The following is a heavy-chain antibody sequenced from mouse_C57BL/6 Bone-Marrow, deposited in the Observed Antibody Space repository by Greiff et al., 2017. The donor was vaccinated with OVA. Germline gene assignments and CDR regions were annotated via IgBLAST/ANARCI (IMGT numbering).Heavy chain of an antibody. CDR1: GFSFNTYA. CDR2: IRSKSNNYAT. Sequence: EVKLVESGGGLVQPKGSLKLSCAASGFSFNTYAMNWVRQAPGKGLEWVARIRSKSNNYATYYADSVKDRFTISRDDSESMLYLQMNNLKTEDTAMYYCVRHYYWYFDVWGTGTTVTVSS. V-gene: IGHV10-1*01. CDR3: VRHYYWYFDV. J-gene: IGHJ1*03.